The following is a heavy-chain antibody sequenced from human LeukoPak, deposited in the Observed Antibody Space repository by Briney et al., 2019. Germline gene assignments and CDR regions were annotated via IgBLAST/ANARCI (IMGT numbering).Heavy chain of an antibody. CDR3: ARLQDYYDSSGYYYYVDY. CDR2: IYYSGST. V-gene: IGHV4-59*08. Sequence: SETLSLTCTVSGGSISSYYWSWIRQPPGKGLEWIGYIYYSGSTNYNPSLKSRVTISVDTSKNQFPLKLSSVTAADTAVYYCARLQDYYDSSGYYYYVDYWGQGTLVTVSS. J-gene: IGHJ4*02. CDR1: GGSISSYY. D-gene: IGHD3-22*01.